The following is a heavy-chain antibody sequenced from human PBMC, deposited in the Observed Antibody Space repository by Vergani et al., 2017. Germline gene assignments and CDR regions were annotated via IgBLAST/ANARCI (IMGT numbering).Heavy chain of an antibody. CDR1: GFTFSSYA. Sequence: EVQLVESGGGLVQPGGSLRLSCAASGFTFSSYAMSWVRQAPGKGLEWVSAISGSGGSTYYADSVKGRFTISRDNSKNTLYLQMNSLRAEDTAVYYCAKGSLGYCSSTSCYTNAADYYYYGMDVWGQGTTVTVSS. V-gene: IGHV3-23*04. J-gene: IGHJ6*02. D-gene: IGHD2-2*02. CDR2: ISGSGGST. CDR3: AKGSLGYCSSTSCYTNAADYYYYGMDV.